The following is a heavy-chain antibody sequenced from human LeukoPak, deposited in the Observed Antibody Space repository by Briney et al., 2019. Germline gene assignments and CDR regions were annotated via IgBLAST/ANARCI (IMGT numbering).Heavy chain of an antibody. CDR3: ARGGIVVVSLDY. V-gene: IGHV1-3*01. J-gene: IGHJ4*02. Sequence: ASVKVSCKACGYTFTSYAMHWVRQAPGQGLEWMGWINAGNGNTKYSQKFQGRVTITRDTSASTAYMELSSLRSEDTAVYYCARGGIVVVSLDYRGQGTLVTVSS. CDR2: INAGNGNT. CDR1: GYTFTSYA. D-gene: IGHD3-22*01.